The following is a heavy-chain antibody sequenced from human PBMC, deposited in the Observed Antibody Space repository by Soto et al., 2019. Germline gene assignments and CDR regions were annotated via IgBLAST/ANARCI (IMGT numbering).Heavy chain of an antibody. CDR3: TTGEVTKFHYQGMDV. CDR1: GYTVSDLS. D-gene: IGHD2-21*02. CDR2: VDHEAGET. Sequence: QVQLVQSGAEVKKPGASVKVSCKVSGYTVSDLSMHWVRQAPGKGLEWVGGVDHEAGETVYAQKFQGRVTMTEDASTDTAYMELSSLRSEDTAVYYCTTGEVTKFHYQGMDVWGQGTTVTVSS. V-gene: IGHV1-24*01. J-gene: IGHJ6*02.